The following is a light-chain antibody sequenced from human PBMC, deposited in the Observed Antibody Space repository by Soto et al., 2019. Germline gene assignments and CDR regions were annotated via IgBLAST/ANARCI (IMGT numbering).Light chain of an antibody. V-gene: IGKV1-5*01. Sequence: IQMTQSPSTLSASVGDSVAITCRASQSISSWLAWYQQKPRKAPKLLIYDASSLESGVPSRFSGSGSGTEFTLTISSLQPDDFATYYCQQYNSYSWTFGQGTKVDIK. J-gene: IGKJ1*01. CDR2: DAS. CDR1: QSISSW. CDR3: QQYNSYSWT.